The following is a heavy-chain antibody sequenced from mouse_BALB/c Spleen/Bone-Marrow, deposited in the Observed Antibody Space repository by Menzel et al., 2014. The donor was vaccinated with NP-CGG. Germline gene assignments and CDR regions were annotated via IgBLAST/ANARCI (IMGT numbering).Heavy chain of an antibody. J-gene: IGHJ3*01. D-gene: IGHD2-1*01. CDR1: GYTFTSYT. CDR3: ARSNGNYVLAY. Sequence: VQLQQSGAELARPGASVTMSCKASGYTFTSYTMHWVKQRPGQGLEWIGYINPSSGYTNYNQKFKDKATLTADKSSSTAYMQLSSLASEDSAVYYCARSNGNYVLAYWGQGTLVTVSA. CDR2: INPSSGYT. V-gene: IGHV1-4*01.